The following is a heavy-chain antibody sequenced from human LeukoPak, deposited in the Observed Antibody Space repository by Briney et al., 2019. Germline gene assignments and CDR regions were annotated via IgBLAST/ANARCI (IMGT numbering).Heavy chain of an antibody. D-gene: IGHD4-23*01. CDR3: ARELTREVTLDY. Sequence: PGGSLRLSCVASEFDFFSYGMQWVRQAPGKGLVWGSRIFTGGSTTSYADSVKGRFTISRDNAKNTLYLEMKSLRVEDTAVYYCARELTREVTLDYWGQGTLVTVSP. J-gene: IGHJ4*01. CDR1: EFDFFSYG. V-gene: IGHV3-74*01. CDR2: IFTGGSTT.